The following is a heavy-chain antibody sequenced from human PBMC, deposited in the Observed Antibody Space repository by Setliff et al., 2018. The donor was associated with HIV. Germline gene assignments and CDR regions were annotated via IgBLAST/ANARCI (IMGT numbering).Heavy chain of an antibody. J-gene: IGHJ4*02. Sequence: SETLSLTCSVSGASIRSYYWTWIRQPPGRGLEWIGFIYYTGSTKYNPSLKSRVTISVDTSKTQFSLRLGSVTAADTAVYYCARAPANYHDSSGFYFGGDYYFDFWGQGTLVTVS. CDR1: GASIRSYY. CDR2: IYYTGST. D-gene: IGHD3-22*01. CDR3: ARAPANYHDSSGFYFGGDYYFDF. V-gene: IGHV4-59*08.